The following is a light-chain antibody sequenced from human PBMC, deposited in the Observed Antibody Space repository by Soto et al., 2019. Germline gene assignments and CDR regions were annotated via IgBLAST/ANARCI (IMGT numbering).Light chain of an antibody. CDR1: QSVISS. CDR3: QQYNDWWT. J-gene: IGKJ1*01. CDR2: GAS. V-gene: IGKV3-15*01. Sequence: IVLTQSPATLSLSPGERATLSCMASQSVISSLAWYQQKPGQAPRLLIYGASTRATGIPARFSGSGSGTEFTLTISSLQSEDFAVYYCQQYNDWWTFGQGTNVDIK.